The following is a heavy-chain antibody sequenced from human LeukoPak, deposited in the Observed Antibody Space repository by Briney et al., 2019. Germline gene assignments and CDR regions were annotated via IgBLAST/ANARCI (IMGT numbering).Heavy chain of an antibody. J-gene: IGHJ4*02. CDR1: GGSFRGYC. V-gene: IGHV4-34*01. CDR3: ARGDSGSLSGYYFDY. Sequence: EPSETLSLTCAVYGGSFRGYCWSWIRQPPGKWLEWIGEINHSGRNNYNPSLKSRVSTSVDTSKNQISLKLRSVTAAETAVYYCARGDSGSLSGYYFDYWGQGSLVTVSS. CDR2: INHSGRN. D-gene: IGHD1-26*01.